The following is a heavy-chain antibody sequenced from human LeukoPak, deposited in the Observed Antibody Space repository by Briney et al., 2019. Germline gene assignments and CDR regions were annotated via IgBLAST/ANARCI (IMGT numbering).Heavy chain of an antibody. CDR1: GGSISSASYY. Sequence: SQTLSLTCTDSGGSISSASYYWSWIRQPAGKGLEWIGRVYTSGSTNYNSSLKSRVTISVDTSKNQFSLKLSSVTAADTAVYYCARGANTYYYDSSGYALWGQGTLVTVSS. CDR3: ARGANTYYYDSSGYAL. CDR2: VYTSGST. J-gene: IGHJ4*02. V-gene: IGHV4-61*02. D-gene: IGHD3-22*01.